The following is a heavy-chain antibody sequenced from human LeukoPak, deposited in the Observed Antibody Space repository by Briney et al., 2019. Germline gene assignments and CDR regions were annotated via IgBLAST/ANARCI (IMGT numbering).Heavy chain of an antibody. J-gene: IGHJ4*02. D-gene: IGHD2-21*02. CDR3: ATSEAIVVVTAILNY. V-gene: IGHV1-2*06. Sequence: ASVKVSCKASGYTFTGYYMHWVRQAPGQGLEWMGRINPNSGGTNYAQKFQGRVTMTRDTSISTAFMELSRLRSDDTAVYYCATSEAIVVVTAILNYWGQGTLVTVSS. CDR1: GYTFTGYY. CDR2: INPNSGGT.